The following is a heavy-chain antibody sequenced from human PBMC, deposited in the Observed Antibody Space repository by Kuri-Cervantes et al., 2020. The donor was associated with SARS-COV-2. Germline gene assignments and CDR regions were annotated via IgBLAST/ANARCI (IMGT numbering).Heavy chain of an antibody. D-gene: IGHD3-3*01. V-gene: IGHV4-34*01. J-gene: IGHJ6*04. CDR2: VNHRGST. CDR1: GESFSGYY. CDR3: ARDIGDFWGGYYHRLDV. Sequence: SETLSLTCAFYGESFSGYYWNWIRQSPGKGLEWIGEVNHRGSTNYNPSLKSRVTISVDTSKNQFSLKLSSVTAADTAVYYCARDIGDFWGGYYHRLDVWGKGTTVTVSS.